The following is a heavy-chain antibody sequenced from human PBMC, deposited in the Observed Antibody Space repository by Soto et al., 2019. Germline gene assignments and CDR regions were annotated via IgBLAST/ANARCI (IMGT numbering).Heavy chain of an antibody. CDR3: ATRVGGAPIIAGLDA. J-gene: IGHJ5*02. D-gene: IGHD3-16*02. CDR2: VYNSGST. Sequence: SEPLAVTCTVSYGSISSNYLGCVRHPPGKGLEWIGYVYNSGSTKCIPSLKSRVIMSIDKSKNEVSLELTSVTAADTARDFCATRVGGAPIIAGLDAWGPGIVVTVSS. V-gene: IGHV4-59*12. CDR1: YGSISSNY.